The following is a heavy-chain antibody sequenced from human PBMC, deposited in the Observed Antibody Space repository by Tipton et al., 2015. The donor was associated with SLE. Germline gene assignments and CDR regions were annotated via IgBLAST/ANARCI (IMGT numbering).Heavy chain of an antibody. J-gene: IGHJ6*03. D-gene: IGHD6-19*01. CDR2: IKHNGST. CDR1: GGSFSGYY. CDR3: ARGPHYSSPGDYDYMDV. Sequence: TLSLTCAVYGGSFSGYYFRWILQPPGKGLEWIGAIKHNGSTNYNPSLKSRVTISVDTSKNKFSLKLSSVTAADTAVYYCARGPHYSSPGDYDYMDVWGNGTPVSASS. V-gene: IGHV4-34*01.